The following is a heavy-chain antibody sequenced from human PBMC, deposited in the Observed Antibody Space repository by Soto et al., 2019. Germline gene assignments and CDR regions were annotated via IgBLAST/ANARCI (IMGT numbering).Heavy chain of an antibody. Sequence: QLQLQESGPGLVKPSETLSLTCTVSGGSISSSSYYWGWIRQPPGKGLEWIGSIYYSGSTYYNPSLKSRVTISVDTSKNQFSLKLSSVTAADTAVYYCARQQWLVRSDAFDIWGQGTMVTVSS. CDR1: GGSISSSSYY. CDR2: IYYSGST. CDR3: ARQQWLVRSDAFDI. D-gene: IGHD6-19*01. J-gene: IGHJ3*02. V-gene: IGHV4-39*01.